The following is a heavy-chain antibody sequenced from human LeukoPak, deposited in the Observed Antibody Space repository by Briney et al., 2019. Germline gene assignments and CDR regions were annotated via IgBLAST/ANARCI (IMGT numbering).Heavy chain of an antibody. Sequence: GGSLRLSCAASAFTFSDYYMSWIRQAPGKGLEWVLYISSSGSTIYYADSVKGRFTISRDNAKNSLYLQMNRLRAEDTAVYYCAIVNQLATYYDFWSCYSGYYFDYWGQGTLVTVSS. D-gene: IGHD3-3*01. J-gene: IGHJ4*02. CDR3: AIVNQLATYYDFWSCYSGYYFDY. V-gene: IGHV3-11*01. CDR1: AFTFSDYY. CDR2: ISSSGSTI.